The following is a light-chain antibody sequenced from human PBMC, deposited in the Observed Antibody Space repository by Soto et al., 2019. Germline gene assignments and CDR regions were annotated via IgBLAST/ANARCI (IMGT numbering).Light chain of an antibody. V-gene: IGKV1-39*01. J-gene: IGKJ2*01. CDR3: QQSYRTPYT. Sequence: DIQMTQSPSSLSASVGDRVTITCRASQSISSYLNWYQQKPGKAPKLLIYAASSLQSGVPSRFSGSGPGTDFTLTISSLQPEDFATYYCQQSYRTPYTLGQGTKLEIK. CDR1: QSISSY. CDR2: AAS.